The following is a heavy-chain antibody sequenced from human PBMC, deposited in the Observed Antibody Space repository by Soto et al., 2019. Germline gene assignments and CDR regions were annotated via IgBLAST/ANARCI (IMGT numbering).Heavy chain of an antibody. D-gene: IGHD6-13*01. CDR2: ISYDGSNK. J-gene: IGHJ5*02. V-gene: IGHV3-30*18. CDR3: AKDMYSSSCYSALNWFDP. Sequence: QVQLVESGGGVVQPGRSLRLSCAASGFTFSSYGMHWVRQAPGKGLEWVAVISYDGSNKYYADSVKGRFTISRDNSKNTLYLQMNSLRAEDTAVYYCAKDMYSSSCYSALNWFDPWGQGTLVTVSS. CDR1: GFTFSSYG.